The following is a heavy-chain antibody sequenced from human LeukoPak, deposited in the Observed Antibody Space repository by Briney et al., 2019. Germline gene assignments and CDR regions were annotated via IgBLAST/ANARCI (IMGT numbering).Heavy chain of an antibody. CDR2: ISAYNGNT. Sequence: VASVKVSCKASGYTFTSYGISWVRQAPGQGLEWMGWISAYNGNTNYAQKLQGRVTMTTDTSTSTAYMELRSLRSDDTAVYYCARAEQQEAGDPFDYWGQGTLVTVSS. J-gene: IGHJ4*02. D-gene: IGHD4-17*01. CDR3: ARAEQQEAGDPFDY. CDR1: GYTFTSYG. V-gene: IGHV1-18*01.